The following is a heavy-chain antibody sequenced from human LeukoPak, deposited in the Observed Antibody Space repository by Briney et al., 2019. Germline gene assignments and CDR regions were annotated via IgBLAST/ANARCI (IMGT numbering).Heavy chain of an antibody. CDR2: IDDRGGS. CDR3: ARGLSRSYYNFWSGYSEPNENWFDP. V-gene: IGHV4-34*01. CDR1: GGSFSGYS. J-gene: IGHJ5*02. Sequence: PEETQIFTCAVSGGSFSGYSWSWIRQTPRKGLEWVGEIDDRGGSNYNPSLKSRLTMSKAKSKNLISLQLTSMTAADRAVYYCARGLSRSYYNFWSGYSEPNENWFDPWGQGTLVTVSS. D-gene: IGHD3-3*01.